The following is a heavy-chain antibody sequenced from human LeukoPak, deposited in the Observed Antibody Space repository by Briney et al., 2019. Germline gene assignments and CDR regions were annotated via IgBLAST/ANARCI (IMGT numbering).Heavy chain of an antibody. CDR3: AATPTVAKIYAYDY. D-gene: IGHD4-23*01. CDR2: IYTSGST. Sequence: PSETLSLTCTVSGGSISSGSYYWSWIRQPAGKGLEWIGRIYTSGSTNYNPSLKSRVTISVDTSKNQFSLKLSSVTAADTAVYYCAATPTVAKIYAYDYWGQGTLVTVSS. V-gene: IGHV4-61*02. J-gene: IGHJ4*02. CDR1: GGSISSGSYY.